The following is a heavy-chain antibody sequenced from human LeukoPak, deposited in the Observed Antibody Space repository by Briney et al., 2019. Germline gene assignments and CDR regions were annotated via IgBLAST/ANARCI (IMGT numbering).Heavy chain of an antibody. J-gene: IGHJ3*02. D-gene: IGHD2-21*02. V-gene: IGHV3-23*01. Sequence: GCSLRLSCAASGFTFSSYAMIGVRQAPGKGLEGVSAFSGSGRTTYSADSVKGRFTISRDNSKNTLYLQMNSLSAEDPAVYYCAKDFRSSGDYHSFDIWGQGTTVTVSS. CDR1: GFTFSSYA. CDR3: AKDFRSSGDYHSFDI. CDR2: FSGSGRTT.